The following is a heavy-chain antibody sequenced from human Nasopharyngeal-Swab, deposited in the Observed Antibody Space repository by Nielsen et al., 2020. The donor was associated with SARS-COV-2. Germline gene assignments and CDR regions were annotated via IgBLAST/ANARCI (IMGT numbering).Heavy chain of an antibody. CDR3: ARQRYCSGGSCYPGGY. CDR1: GGTFSSYA. J-gene: IGHJ4*02. CDR2: IIPIFGTA. V-gene: IGHV1-69*13. Sequence: SVTVSCKASGGTFSSYAISWVRQAPGQGLEWMGGIIPIFGTANYAQKFQGRVTITADESTSTAYMELSSLRSEDTAVYYCARQRYCSGGSCYPGGYWGQGTLVTVSS. D-gene: IGHD2-15*01.